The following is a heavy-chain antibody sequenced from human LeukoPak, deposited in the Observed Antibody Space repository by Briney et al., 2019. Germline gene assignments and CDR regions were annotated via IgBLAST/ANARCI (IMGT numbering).Heavy chain of an antibody. CDR2: INHSGST. Sequence: SQTLSLTCAVSGGSISSGGYSWSWIRQPPGKGLEWIGEINHSGSTNYNPSLKSRVTISVDTSKNQFSLKLSSVTAADTAVYYCARGGSMIVVDNLFDYWGQGTLVTVSS. CDR1: GGSISSGGYS. D-gene: IGHD3-22*01. J-gene: IGHJ4*02. CDR3: ARGGSMIVVDNLFDY. V-gene: IGHV4-30-2*01.